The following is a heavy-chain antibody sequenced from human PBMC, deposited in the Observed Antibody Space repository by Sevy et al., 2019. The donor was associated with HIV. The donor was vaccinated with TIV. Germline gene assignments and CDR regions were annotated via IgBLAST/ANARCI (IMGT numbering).Heavy chain of an antibody. CDR2: ISPYNGKT. V-gene: IGHV1-18*04. D-gene: IGHD6-6*01. CDR3: ARDGQVYSSSSGGSYYNGMDV. CDR1: GYTFTNYG. Sequence: ASVKVSCKASGYTFTNYGISWVRQAPGQGLEWMAWISPYNGKTNFAQKFQDKFTMTTDTSTSTAYMELRSLTSDDTAVYYYARDGQVYSSSSGGSYYNGMDVWGQGTTVTVSS. J-gene: IGHJ6*02.